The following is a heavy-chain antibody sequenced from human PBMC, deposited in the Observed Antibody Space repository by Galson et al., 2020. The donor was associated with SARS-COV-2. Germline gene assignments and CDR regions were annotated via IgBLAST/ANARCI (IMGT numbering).Heavy chain of an antibody. CDR2: ISYDGSNK. J-gene: IGHJ2*01. Sequence: GESLKISCAASGFTFSSYAMHWVRQAPGKGLEWVAVISYDGSNKYYADSVKGRFTISRDNSKNTLYLQMNSLRAEDTAVYYCARSTVTPYWYFDLWGRGTLVTVSS. D-gene: IGHD4-17*01. CDR1: GFTFSSYA. V-gene: IGHV3-30*04. CDR3: ARSTVTPYWYFDL.